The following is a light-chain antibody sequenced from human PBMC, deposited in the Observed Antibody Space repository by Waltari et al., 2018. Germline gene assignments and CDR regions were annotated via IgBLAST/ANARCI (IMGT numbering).Light chain of an antibody. CDR1: QSISRY. Sequence: EIVLTQSPGTLSLSPGERATLSCRASQSISRYLAWYQQKPGQAPRLLIYAASSRATGIPDRFSGSGAGTDFSLTISRLEPEDFAVYYCQNHERLPAMVGQGTKVEIK. J-gene: IGKJ1*01. CDR3: QNHERLPAM. CDR2: AAS. V-gene: IGKV3-20*01.